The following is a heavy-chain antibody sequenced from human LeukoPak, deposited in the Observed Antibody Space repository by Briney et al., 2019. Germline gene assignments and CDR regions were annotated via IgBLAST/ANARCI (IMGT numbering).Heavy chain of an antibody. CDR2: IYYSGST. J-gene: IGHJ2*01. Sequence: SETLSLTCTVSGASISSYYWSWIRQPPGKGLEWIGYIYYSGSTNYNPSLKSRVTISVDTSKNQFSLKLSSVTATDTAVYYCARDTTTVTTPSHWYFVLWGRGTLVTVSS. CDR3: ARDTTTVTTPSHWYFVL. CDR1: GASISSYY. D-gene: IGHD4-17*01. V-gene: IGHV4-59*01.